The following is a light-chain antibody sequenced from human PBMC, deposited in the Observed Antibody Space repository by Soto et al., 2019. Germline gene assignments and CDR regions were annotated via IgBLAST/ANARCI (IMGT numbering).Light chain of an antibody. Sequence: EIVMTQSPATLSVSPGERATLSCRASQSVNSNLAWYQQKPGQAPRLLIFGASIRVTGIPDRFIGSGSGTDFTLTISRLEPADFAVYYCQQYGSSGTFGQGTKVDIK. J-gene: IGKJ1*01. V-gene: IGKV3-20*01. CDR1: QSVNSN. CDR2: GAS. CDR3: QQYGSSGT.